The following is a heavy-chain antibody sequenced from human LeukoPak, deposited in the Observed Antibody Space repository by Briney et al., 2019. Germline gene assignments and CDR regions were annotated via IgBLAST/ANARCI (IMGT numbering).Heavy chain of an antibody. J-gene: IGHJ4*02. V-gene: IGHV1-8*01. CDR3: ARGEYYYDSSGSDY. CDR2: MNPNSGNT. CDR1: GYTFTSYD. Sequence: ASVKVSCKASGYTFTSYDINWVRRATGQGLEWMGWMNPNSGNTGYAQKFQGRVTMTRNTSISTAYMELSSLRSEDTAVYYCARGEYYYDSSGSDYWGQGTLVTVSS. D-gene: IGHD3-22*01.